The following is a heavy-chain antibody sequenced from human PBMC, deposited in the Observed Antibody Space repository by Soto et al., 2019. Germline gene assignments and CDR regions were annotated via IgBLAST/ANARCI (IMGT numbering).Heavy chain of an antibody. CDR3: ARDHPAVVVVAATRPDY. CDR1: GFTFSSYS. V-gene: IGHV3-48*02. CDR2: ISSSSSTI. Sequence: GGSLRLSCAASGFTFSSYSMNWVRQAPGKGLEWVSYISSSSSTIYYADSVKGRFTISRDNAKNSLYLQMNSLRDEDTAVYYCARDHPAVVVVAATRPDYWGQGTLVTVSS. D-gene: IGHD2-15*01. J-gene: IGHJ4*02.